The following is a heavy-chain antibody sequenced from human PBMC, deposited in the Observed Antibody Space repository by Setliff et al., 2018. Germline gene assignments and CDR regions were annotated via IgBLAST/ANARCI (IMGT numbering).Heavy chain of an antibody. Sequence: PSETLSLTCAVSGGSVTSHNWSWIRQPPGKGLEWIGFIFYSGDTNSNPSLKSRVTMSVDTSKNQFSLKLNSVTAADTATYCARDRSYYASGSFTKWFDYWGQGALVTVSS. CDR1: GGSVTSHN. J-gene: IGHJ4*02. D-gene: IGHD3-10*01. V-gene: IGHV4-59*02. CDR3: ARDRSYYASGSFTKWFDY. CDR2: IFYSGDT.